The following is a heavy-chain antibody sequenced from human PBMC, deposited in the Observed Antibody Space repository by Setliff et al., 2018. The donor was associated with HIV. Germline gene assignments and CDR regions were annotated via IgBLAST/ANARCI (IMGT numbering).Heavy chain of an antibody. D-gene: IGHD3-10*01. CDR2: INVGSGNT. CDR3: ARDWLMIRGVSWFDP. V-gene: IGHV1-3*01. CDR1: GYGFTRKI. J-gene: IGHJ5*02. Sequence: ASVKVSCKASGYGFTRKIIHWVRQAPGQRLEWMGWINVGSGNTKYSRKFQGRVTITSDPVAPMVFLTLSSLRSEDTALYYCARDWLMIRGVSWFDPWGQGTLVTVSS.